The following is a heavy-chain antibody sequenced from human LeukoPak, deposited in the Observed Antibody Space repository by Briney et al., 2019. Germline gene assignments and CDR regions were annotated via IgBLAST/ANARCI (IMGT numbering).Heavy chain of an antibody. CDR3: ARDVHSSGWEFDY. J-gene: IGHJ4*02. V-gene: IGHV3-7*01. D-gene: IGHD6-19*01. Sequence: DSVKGRFTISRDNAKNSLYLQMNSLRVEDTAVYYCARDVHSSGWEFDYWGQGTLVTVSS.